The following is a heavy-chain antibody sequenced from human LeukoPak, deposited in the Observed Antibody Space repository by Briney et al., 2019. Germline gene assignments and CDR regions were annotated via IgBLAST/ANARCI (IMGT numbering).Heavy chain of an antibody. Sequence: SETLSLTCTVSGYSISSGYYWSWIRQPPVKGLEWIGAIYQSGSTYYNPSLKSRVTISVDRSKNQFSLKLSSVTAADTAVYYCARSPPLGVDYWGQGTLVTVSS. CDR2: IYQSGST. V-gene: IGHV4-38-2*02. CDR3: ARSPPLGVDY. J-gene: IGHJ4*02. D-gene: IGHD3-16*01. CDR1: GYSISSGYY.